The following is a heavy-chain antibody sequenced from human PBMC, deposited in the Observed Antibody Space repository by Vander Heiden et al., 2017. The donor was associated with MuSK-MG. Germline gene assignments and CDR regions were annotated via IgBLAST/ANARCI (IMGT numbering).Heavy chain of an antibody. V-gene: IGHV4-39*01. CDR2: IYYSGST. J-gene: IGHJ4*02. CDR1: GGSISSSSYY. D-gene: IGHD1-26*01. Sequence: LQLQESGPGLVTPSETLSLTCTVSGGSISSSSYYWGWIRQPPGKGLEWIGSIYYSGSTYYNPSLKSRGTISVDTSKNQFSLKLSSVTAADTAVYYCARWGIVGATSDYWGQGTLVTVSS. CDR3: ARWGIVGATSDY.